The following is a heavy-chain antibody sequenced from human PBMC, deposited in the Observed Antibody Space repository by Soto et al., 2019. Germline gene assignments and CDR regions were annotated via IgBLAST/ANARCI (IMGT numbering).Heavy chain of an antibody. CDR2: ISADNGNT. D-gene: IGHD1-1*01. Sequence: QVQLVQSGAEVKKPGASVMVSFKASGYSFINFGISWVRQAPGQGPEWTGWISADNGNTNYEQKVKDRVTRTRDTSPSTAYMEVRSLRSADTAVSYCARAQLQLERRTRIWFAPGGKGTRVPVSS. CDR3: ARAQLQLERRTRIWFAP. J-gene: IGHJ5*02. CDR1: GYSFINFG. V-gene: IGHV1-18*01.